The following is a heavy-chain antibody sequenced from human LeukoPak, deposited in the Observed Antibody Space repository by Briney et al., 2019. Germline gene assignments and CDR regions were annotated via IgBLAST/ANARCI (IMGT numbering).Heavy chain of an antibody. CDR3: AKALVVVPAAMFFYYYYMDV. Sequence: PGGSLRLSCAASGFTFNSYAMTWVRQASAKGLEWVSAISGSGDSTYYADSVRGRFTISRDNSKNTLYLQMNSLRAEDTAVYYCAKALVVVPAAMFFYYYYMDVWGKGTTVTISS. V-gene: IGHV3-23*01. CDR1: GFTFNSYA. J-gene: IGHJ6*03. CDR2: ISGSGDST. D-gene: IGHD2-2*01.